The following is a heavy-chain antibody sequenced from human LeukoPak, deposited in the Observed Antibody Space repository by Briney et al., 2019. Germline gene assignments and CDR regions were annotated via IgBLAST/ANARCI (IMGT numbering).Heavy chain of an antibody. CDR3: AKAEGYDILTGLDY. CDR1: GFTFSNSA. Sequence: GGSLRLSSATPGFTFSNSAMSWGRHAPRKGRGWVSRIGASGGRTNYSDSAKGRFTISRDNSKHTLYLQMNSVRTEHTSVYYCAKAEGYDILTGLDYGGQGTLVTVSS. D-gene: IGHD3-9*01. J-gene: IGHJ4*02. V-gene: IGHV3-23*01. CDR2: IGASGGRT.